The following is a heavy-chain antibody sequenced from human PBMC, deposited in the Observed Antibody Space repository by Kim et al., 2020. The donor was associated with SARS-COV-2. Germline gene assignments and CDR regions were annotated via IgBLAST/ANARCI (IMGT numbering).Heavy chain of an antibody. CDR2: IYYSGST. CDR3: ARREGSYGFYGMDV. D-gene: IGHD5-18*01. Sequence: SETLSLTCTVSGGSISSSSYYWGWIRQPPGKGLEWIGSIYYSGSTYYNPSLKSRVTISVATSKNQFSLKLSSVTAADTAVYYCARREGSYGFYGMDVWGQGTTVTVSS. J-gene: IGHJ6*02. V-gene: IGHV4-39*01. CDR1: GGSISSSSYY.